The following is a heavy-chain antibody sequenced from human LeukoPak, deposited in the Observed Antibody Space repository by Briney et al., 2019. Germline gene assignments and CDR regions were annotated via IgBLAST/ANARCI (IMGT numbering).Heavy chain of an antibody. CDR3: ATSRAAKHTMITFGD. J-gene: IGHJ4*02. CDR2: FDPEDGET. CDR1: GGTFSSYA. Sequence: ASVKVSCKASGGTFSSYAISWVRQAPGKGLEWMGGFDPEDGETIYAQKFQGRVTMTEDTSTDTAYMELSSLRSEDTAVYYCATSRAAKHTMITFGDWGQGTLVTVSS. D-gene: IGHD3-16*01. V-gene: IGHV1-24*01.